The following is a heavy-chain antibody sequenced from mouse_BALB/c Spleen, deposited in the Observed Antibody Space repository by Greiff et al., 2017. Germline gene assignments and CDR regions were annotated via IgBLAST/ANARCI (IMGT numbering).Heavy chain of an antibody. D-gene: IGHD4-1*01. CDR2: VYPGDGDT. V-gene: IGHV1-87*01. CDR1: GYTFTSYW. CDR3: ATGTPDG. Sequence: VQLQPSGAELARPGSSVKLSCKASGYTFTSYWMQWVKQRPGLGLEWIGAVYPGDGDTRYTQKFKGKATLTADKSSSTAYMQLSSLASEDSAVYYCATGTPDGGGRGTTRTVPA. J-gene: IGHJ2*01.